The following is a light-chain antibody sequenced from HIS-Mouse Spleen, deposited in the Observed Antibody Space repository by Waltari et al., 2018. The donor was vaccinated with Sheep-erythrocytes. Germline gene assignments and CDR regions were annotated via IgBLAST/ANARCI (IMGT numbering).Light chain of an antibody. CDR2: EVS. Sequence: QSALTQPASVSGSPGPSLTISCTGTSSDVGGYTYVSWFQQHPGKAPTLTIYEVSNRRSGVCNRFSGSKSGNTAPLTISGLQAEAEADYDSSSYTSSSTWVFGGGTKLTVL. CDR3: SSYTSSSTWV. J-gene: IGLJ3*02. CDR1: SSDVGGYTY. V-gene: IGLV2-14*01.